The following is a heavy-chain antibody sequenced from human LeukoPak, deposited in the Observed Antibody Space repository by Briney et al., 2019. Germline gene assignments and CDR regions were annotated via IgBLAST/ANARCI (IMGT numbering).Heavy chain of an antibody. CDR2: MNPNSGNT. J-gene: IGHJ4*02. V-gene: IGHV1-8*01. D-gene: IGHD5-18*01. CDR1: GFTFTSYTFTSYD. Sequence: ASVKVSCKASGFTFTSYTFTSYDITWVRQATGQGLEWMGWMNPNSGNTGYAQKFQGRVTMTRNTSISTAYMELSSLRSEDTAVYYCASRGEYNYGLRWGQGTLVTVSS. CDR3: ASRGEYNYGLR.